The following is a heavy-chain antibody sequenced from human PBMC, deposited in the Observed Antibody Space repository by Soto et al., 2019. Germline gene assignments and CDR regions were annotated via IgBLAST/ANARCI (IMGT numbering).Heavy chain of an antibody. D-gene: IGHD3-9*01. Sequence: SETLSLTCTVSGGSVSSGSYYWSWIRQPPGKGLEWIGYIYYSGSTNYNPSLKSRVTISVDTSKNQFSLKLSSVTAADTAVYYCARSADDILTGTPGNYYYGMDVWGQGTTVTVSS. CDR1: GGSVSSGSYY. CDR3: ARSADDILTGTPGNYYYGMDV. V-gene: IGHV4-61*01. J-gene: IGHJ6*02. CDR2: IYYSGST.